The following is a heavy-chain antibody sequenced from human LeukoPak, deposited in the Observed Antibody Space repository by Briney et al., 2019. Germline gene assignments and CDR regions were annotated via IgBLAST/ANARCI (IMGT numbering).Heavy chain of an antibody. Sequence: PGGSLRLSCAGSGFIFNSHWMTWVRQAPGMGLEGVGNIRQDGDEKFYADSVRGRFTISRDNAKNSLYLHLNSLRAEDTAIYYCARVRTEWYIDLWGRGTLVTVSP. J-gene: IGHJ2*01. CDR2: IRQDGDEK. D-gene: IGHD2-8*02. CDR3: ARVRTEWYIDL. V-gene: IGHV3-7*01. CDR1: GFIFNSHW.